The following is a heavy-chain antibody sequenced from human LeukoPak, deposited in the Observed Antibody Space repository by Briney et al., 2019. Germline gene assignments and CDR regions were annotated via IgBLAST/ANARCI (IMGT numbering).Heavy chain of an antibody. V-gene: IGHV3-11*01. J-gene: IGHJ4*02. Sequence: LSLTCAVYGGSFSGYFWSWIRQPPGKGLEWVSYISSSGSTIYYADSVKGRFTISRDNAKNSLYLQMNSLRAEDTALYYCAKGFDSGYTYYFDYWGQGTLVTVSS. CDR3: AKGFDSGYTYYFDY. CDR1: GGSFSGYF. D-gene: IGHD5-12*01. CDR2: ISSSGSTI.